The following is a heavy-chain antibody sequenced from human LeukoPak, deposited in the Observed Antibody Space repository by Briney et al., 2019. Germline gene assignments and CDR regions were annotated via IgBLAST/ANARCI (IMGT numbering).Heavy chain of an antibody. D-gene: IGHD6-13*01. CDR3: ATANLGSAAGQNYYYYYYMDV. J-gene: IGHJ6*03. V-gene: IGHV1-69*05. CDR2: IIPIFGTA. Sequence: SVKVSCKASGGTFSSYAISWVRQAPGQGLEWMGGIIPIFGTASYAQKFQGRVTITTDESTSTAYMELSSLRSEDTAVYYCATANLGSAAGQNYYYYYYMDVWGKGTTVTVSS. CDR1: GGTFSSYA.